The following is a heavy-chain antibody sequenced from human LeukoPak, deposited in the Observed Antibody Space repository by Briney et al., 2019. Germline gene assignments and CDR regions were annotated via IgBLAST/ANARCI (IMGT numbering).Heavy chain of an antibody. CDR2: IINSDGTT. CDR1: GFTFSSYI. CDR3: AKQPPGGYYYESSGYYQYFQH. J-gene: IGHJ1*01. V-gene: IGHV3-23*01. D-gene: IGHD3-22*01. Sequence: PGGSLRLSCAASGFTFSSYIMTWVRQAPGKGLEWVSTIINSDGTTYYADSVRGRFTISRDNYKNTLYLQMNSLRAEDTAVYYCAKQPPGGYYYESSGYYQYFQHWGQGTLVTVSS.